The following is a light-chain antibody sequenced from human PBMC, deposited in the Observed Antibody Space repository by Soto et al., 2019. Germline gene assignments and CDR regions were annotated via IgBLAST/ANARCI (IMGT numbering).Light chain of an antibody. Sequence: EMVLTQSPGTLSLSPGERATLSCRASQSVSSIYLAWYQQKPGQPPRLLIYGASSRATGIPERFSGSGSGTDFTLTISRLEPEDCAVYYCQQDDRSSYTFGQGTKLEIK. V-gene: IGKV3-20*01. CDR2: GAS. CDR3: QQDDRSSYT. CDR1: QSVSSIY. J-gene: IGKJ2*01.